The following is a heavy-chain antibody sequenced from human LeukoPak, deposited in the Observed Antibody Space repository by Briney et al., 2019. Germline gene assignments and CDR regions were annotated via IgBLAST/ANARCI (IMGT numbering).Heavy chain of an antibody. Sequence: SETLSLTCTVSGGSISTGSYYWGWIRQPPGKGLEWIGSIYYTGSTYYNPSLKSRVTISVDTSKNQFSLKLSSVTAADTAVYYCARHSRFYYGSGSYYFDYWGQGTLVTVSS. D-gene: IGHD3-10*01. V-gene: IGHV4-39*01. CDR2: IYYTGST. CDR1: GGSISTGSYY. J-gene: IGHJ4*02. CDR3: ARHSRFYYGSGSYYFDY.